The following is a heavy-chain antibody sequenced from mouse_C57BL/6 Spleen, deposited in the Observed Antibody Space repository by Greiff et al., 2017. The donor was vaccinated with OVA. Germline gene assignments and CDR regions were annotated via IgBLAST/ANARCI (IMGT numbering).Heavy chain of an antibody. J-gene: IGHJ3*01. D-gene: IGHD1-1*01. CDR3: TTDYYGSSYGAY. V-gene: IGHV14-1*01. Sequence: DVKLQESGAELVRPGASVKLSCTASGFNIKDYYMHWVKQRPEQGLEWIGRIDPEDGDTEYAPKFQGKATMTADTSSNTAYLQLSSLTSEDTAVYYCTTDYYGSSYGAYWGQGTLVTVSA. CDR1: GFNIKDYY. CDR2: IDPEDGDT.